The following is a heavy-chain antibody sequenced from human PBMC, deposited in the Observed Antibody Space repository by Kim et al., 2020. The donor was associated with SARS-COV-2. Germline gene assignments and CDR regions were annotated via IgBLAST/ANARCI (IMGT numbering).Heavy chain of an antibody. CDR2: TNAGNGNT. CDR3: ARDYGDKFDY. D-gene: IGHD4-17*01. V-gene: IGHV1-3*01. Sequence: ASVKVSCKASGYTFTSYAMHWVRQAPGQRLEWMGWTNAGNGNTKYSQKFQGRVTITRDTSASTAYMELSSLRSEDTAVYYCARDYGDKFDYWGQGTLVTVSS. CDR1: GYTFTSYA. J-gene: IGHJ4*02.